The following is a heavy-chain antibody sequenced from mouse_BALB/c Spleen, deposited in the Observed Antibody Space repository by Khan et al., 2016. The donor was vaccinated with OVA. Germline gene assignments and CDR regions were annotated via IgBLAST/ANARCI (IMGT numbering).Heavy chain of an antibody. Sequence: QIQLVQSGPELKKPGETVKISCKASGYTFTNFGMNWVKQAPGKGLEWMGWINTYTGETTYTDDFKGRVAFSLETSASTAYLQIINLKNEDTATYVYARPTYCAAPMSYWGQGTSVTVSS. CDR1: GYTFTNFG. CDR2: INTYTGET. CDR3: ARPTYCAAPMSY. V-gene: IGHV9-3-1*01. J-gene: IGHJ4*01. D-gene: IGHD2-10*01.